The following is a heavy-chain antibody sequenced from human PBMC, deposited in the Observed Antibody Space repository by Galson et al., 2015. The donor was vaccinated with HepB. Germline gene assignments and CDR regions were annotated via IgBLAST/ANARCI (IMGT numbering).Heavy chain of an antibody. D-gene: IGHD6-19*01. J-gene: IGHJ6*02. CDR3: AYSSGWRPLDV. CDR2: ISSSSYI. V-gene: IGHV3-21*01. Sequence: SLRLSCAASGFTFSSYSMNWVRQAPGKGLEWVSSISSSSYIYYAYSVKGRFTISRDNAKNSLYLQMNSLRAEDTAVYYCAYSSGWRPLDVWGQGTTVTVSS. CDR1: GFTFSSYS.